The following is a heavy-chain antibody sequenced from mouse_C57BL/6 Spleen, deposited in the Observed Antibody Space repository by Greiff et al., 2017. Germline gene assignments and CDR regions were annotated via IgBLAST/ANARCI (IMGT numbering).Heavy chain of an antibody. CDR3: ARVEFGNGYYTWFAY. CDR2: IFPGRGST. V-gene: IGHV1-56*01. J-gene: IGHJ3*01. Sequence: VQLQQSGPELVRPGASVQISCKAPGYTFPSHWMQWVRQRPGQGLAWIGEIFPGRGSTYYNEKFKGKATLTVDTSSSTAYMQLSSLTSEDSAVYFCARVEFGNGYYTWFAYWGQGTLVTVSA. CDR1: GYTFPSHW. D-gene: IGHD2-3*01.